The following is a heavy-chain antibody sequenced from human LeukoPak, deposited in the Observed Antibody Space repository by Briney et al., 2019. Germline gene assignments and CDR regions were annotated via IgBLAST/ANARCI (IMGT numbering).Heavy chain of an antibody. J-gene: IGHJ6*03. CDR1: GFTFSSYA. CDR2: ISYDGSNK. Sequence: GGSLRLSCAASGFTFSSYAMHWVRQTPGKGLEWVAVISYDGSNKYYADSVKGRFTISRDNSKNTLYLQMNSLRAEDTAVYYCARGYCSGSSCSLRDYYYYYMDVWGKGTTVTISS. D-gene: IGHD2-15*01. CDR3: ARGYCSGSSCSLRDYYYYYMDV. V-gene: IGHV3-30*04.